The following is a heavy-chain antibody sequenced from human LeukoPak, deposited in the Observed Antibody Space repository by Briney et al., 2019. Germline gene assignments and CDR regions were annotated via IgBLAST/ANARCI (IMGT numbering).Heavy chain of an antibody. Sequence: ASVKVSCKASGYTFTGYYMHWVRQAPGQGLEWMGWINPNSGGTNYAQKFQGRVTMTRDTSISTAYMELGRLRSDDTAFYYCARGGGTWDSSLDYWGQGTLVTVSS. CDR3: ARGGGTWDSSLDY. J-gene: IGHJ4*02. D-gene: IGHD3-16*01. CDR1: GYTFTGYY. CDR2: INPNSGGT. V-gene: IGHV1-2*02.